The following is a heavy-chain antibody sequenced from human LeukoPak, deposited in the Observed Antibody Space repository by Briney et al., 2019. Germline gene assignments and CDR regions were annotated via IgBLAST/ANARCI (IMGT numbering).Heavy chain of an antibody. D-gene: IGHD6-19*01. Sequence: SETLSLTCTVSGGAISSSSYYWDWIRQSPGKGLEWLGSIYYVGSTYYNPSLESRVTISVDTSKNQFSLKLSSVTAADTAVYHCARSYLGGWYYFDYWGQGTLVTVSS. CDR2: IYYVGST. CDR3: ARSYLGGWYYFDY. CDR1: GGAISSSSYY. J-gene: IGHJ4*02. V-gene: IGHV4-39*01.